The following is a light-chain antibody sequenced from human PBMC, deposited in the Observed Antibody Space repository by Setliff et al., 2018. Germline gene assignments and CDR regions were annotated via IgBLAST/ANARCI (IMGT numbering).Light chain of an antibody. CDR3: SSYTSSNTYV. J-gene: IGLJ1*01. CDR1: SSDVGNYNR. Sequence: QSVLAQPPSVSGSRGQSVTISCTGTSSDVGNYNRVSWYQQPPGTAPKLMIYDVTNRPSGVPDRFSGSKSGNTASLTISGLQAEDEADYYCSSYTSSNTYVFGSGTQLTVL. CDR2: DVT. V-gene: IGLV2-18*02.